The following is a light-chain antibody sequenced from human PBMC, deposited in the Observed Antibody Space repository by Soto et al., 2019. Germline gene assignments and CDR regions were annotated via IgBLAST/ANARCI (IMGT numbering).Light chain of an antibody. CDR2: QAS. CDR3: QQYENYYT. Sequence: DIPMTQSPSTLSASVGDRVTITCRASQTINNRLAWYQLKPGKAPKLLIYQASTLETGAPSRFSGGGSGTEFTLTISSLQPDDFATYSCQQYENYYTFGQGTKVDI. CDR1: QTINNR. J-gene: IGKJ1*01. V-gene: IGKV1-5*03.